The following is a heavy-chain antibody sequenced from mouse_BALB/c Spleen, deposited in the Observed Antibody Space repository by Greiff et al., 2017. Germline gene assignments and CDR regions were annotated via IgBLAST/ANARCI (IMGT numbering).Heavy chain of an antibody. CDR2: ISSGGGST. D-gene: IGHD1-2*01. J-gene: IGHJ2*01. CDR3: ARGVLRLRYFDY. Sequence: EVMLVESGGGLVKPGGSLKLSCAASGFAFSSYDMSWVRQTPEKRLEWVAYISSGGGSTYYPDTVKGRFTISRDNAKNTLYLQMSSLKSEDTAMYYCARGVLRLRYFDYWGQGTTLTVSS. CDR1: GFAFSSYD. V-gene: IGHV5-12-1*01.